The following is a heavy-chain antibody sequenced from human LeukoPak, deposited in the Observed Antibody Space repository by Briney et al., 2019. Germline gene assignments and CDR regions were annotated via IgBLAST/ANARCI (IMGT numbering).Heavy chain of an antibody. CDR3: ARGFSRGWLDY. CDR2: IYTSGST. CDR1: GGSISSGSYY. V-gene: IGHV4-61*02. Sequence: PSETLSLTCTVSGGSISSGSYYWSWIRQPAGKGLEWIGRIYTSGSTNYNPSLKSRVTISVDTSKNQFSLKLSSVTAADTAVYYCARGFSRGWLDYWGQGTLVTVSS. J-gene: IGHJ4*02. D-gene: IGHD3-22*01.